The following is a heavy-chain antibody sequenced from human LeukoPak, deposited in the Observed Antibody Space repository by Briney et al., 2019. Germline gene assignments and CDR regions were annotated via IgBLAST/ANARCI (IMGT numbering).Heavy chain of an antibody. CDR2: ISSGGSTI. CDR3: AKALVGANFFDY. CDR1: GFTFSDYY. J-gene: IGHJ4*02. Sequence: GGSLRLSRAVSGFTFSDYYMSWIRQAPGKGLEWVSYISSGGSTIFYADSVKGRFTISRDNSKNTLYLQMNSLRAEDTAVYYCAKALVGANFFDYWGQGTLVTVSS. D-gene: IGHD1-26*01. V-gene: IGHV3-11*01.